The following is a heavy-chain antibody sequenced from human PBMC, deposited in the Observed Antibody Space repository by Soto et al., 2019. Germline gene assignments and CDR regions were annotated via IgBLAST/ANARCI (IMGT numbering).Heavy chain of an antibody. CDR3: ARETPGYYDSSGSFDP. Sequence: SETLSLTCAVSGNSISSAYYWGWIRQSPGKGLEWIGTIYHSGTTYYNPSLKSRVTISVDTSNNQFSLKLSSVTAADTAVYYCARETPGYYDSSGSFDPWGQGTLVTVSS. CDR2: IYHSGTT. D-gene: IGHD3-22*01. J-gene: IGHJ5*02. CDR1: GNSISSAYY. V-gene: IGHV4-38-2*02.